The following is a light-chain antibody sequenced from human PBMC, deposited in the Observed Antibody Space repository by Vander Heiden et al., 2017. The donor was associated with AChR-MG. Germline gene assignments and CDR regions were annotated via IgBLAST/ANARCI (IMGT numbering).Light chain of an antibody. CDR2: SNN. Sequence: QPVLTQPPSASGTPGQRVTISRSGSSPNIGSNTVNWYQQLPGTAPKLLIYSNNQRPSGVPDRFSGSKSGTSASLAISGLQSEDEADYYCAAWDDSLNGHVVFGGGTKLTVL. CDR1: SPNIGSNT. V-gene: IGLV1-44*01. CDR3: AAWDDSLNGHVV. J-gene: IGLJ2*01.